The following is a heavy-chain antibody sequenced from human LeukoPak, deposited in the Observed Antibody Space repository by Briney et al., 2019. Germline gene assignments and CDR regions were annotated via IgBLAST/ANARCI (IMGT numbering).Heavy chain of an antibody. CDR2: ISGSGGST. V-gene: IGHV3-23*01. CDR3: AKGWSTYYYYYYMDV. D-gene: IGHD5/OR15-5a*01. CDR1: GFTFSSYA. J-gene: IGHJ6*03. Sequence: GGSLRLSXAASGFTFSSYAMSWVRQAPGKGLEWVSAISGSGGSTYYADSVKGRFTISRDNSKNTLYLQMNSLRAEDTAVYHCAKGWSTYYYYYYMDVWGKRTTVTVSS.